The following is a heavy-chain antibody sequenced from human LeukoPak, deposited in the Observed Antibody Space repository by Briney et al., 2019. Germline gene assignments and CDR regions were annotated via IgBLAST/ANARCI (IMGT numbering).Heavy chain of an antibody. J-gene: IGHJ5*02. Sequence: SETLSLTCAVYGGSFSGYYWSWIRQPPGKGLEWIGEINHSGSTNYNPSLKSRVTISVDTSKNQFSLKLSSVTAADTAVYYCARGYGDYAGWFDPWGQGTLVTVSS. CDR1: GGSFSGYY. V-gene: IGHV4-34*01. CDR2: INHSGST. D-gene: IGHD4-17*01. CDR3: ARGYGDYAGWFDP.